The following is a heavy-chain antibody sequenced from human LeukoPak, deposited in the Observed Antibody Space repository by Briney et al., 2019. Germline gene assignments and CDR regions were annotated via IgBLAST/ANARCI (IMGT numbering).Heavy chain of an antibody. D-gene: IGHD5-12*01. CDR3: ARGTSGYAPHDY. CDR2: INPSGGST. Sequence: GASVKVSCKASGYTFNSYYMHWVRQAPGQGLGWMGIINPSGGSTSSAQKFQGRVTMTRDTSTSTVYMELSSLRSEDTAVYYCARGTSGYAPHDYWGQGTLVTVSS. V-gene: IGHV1-46*02. CDR1: GYTFNSYY. J-gene: IGHJ4*02.